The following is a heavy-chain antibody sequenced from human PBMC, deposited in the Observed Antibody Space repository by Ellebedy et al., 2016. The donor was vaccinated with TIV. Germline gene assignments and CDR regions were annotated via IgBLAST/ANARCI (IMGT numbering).Heavy chain of an antibody. V-gene: IGHV4-34*01. CDR3: ARGGNGWYSDY. Sequence: SETLSLXXAVYGGSFSGYYWSWIRQPPGKGPEWIGEINHSGSTNNNPSLKSRVTISVDTSKNQFSLKLSSVTAADTAVYYCARGGNGWYSDYWGQGTLVTVSS. CDR2: INHSGST. J-gene: IGHJ4*02. CDR1: GGSFSGYY. D-gene: IGHD6-19*01.